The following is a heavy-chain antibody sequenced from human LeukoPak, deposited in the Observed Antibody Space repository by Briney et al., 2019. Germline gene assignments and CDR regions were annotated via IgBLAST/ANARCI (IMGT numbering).Heavy chain of an antibody. J-gene: IGHJ4*02. D-gene: IGHD4-11*01. Sequence: ASVKVSCKTSGYIFTDYYMHWVRQAPGQGLEWMGWMNPNSGNTGYAQKFQGRVTMTRNTSISTAYMGLSSLRSEDTAVYYCARGAGSGDSNYEVDYWGQGTLVTVSS. CDR1: GYIFTDYY. CDR3: ARGAGSGDSNYEVDY. CDR2: MNPNSGNT. V-gene: IGHV1-8*02.